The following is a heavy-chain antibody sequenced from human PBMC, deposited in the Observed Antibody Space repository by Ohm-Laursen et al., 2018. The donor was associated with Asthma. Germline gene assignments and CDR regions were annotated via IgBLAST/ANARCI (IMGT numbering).Heavy chain of an antibody. CDR1: GFTFSSYS. V-gene: IGHV3-21*01. D-gene: IGHD1-26*01. CDR3: ARIGPERELPGREYSLHH. J-gene: IGHJ1*01. CDR2: ISTASSFI. Sequence: GSLRLSCTASGFTFSSYSMNWVRQAPGKGLEWVASISTASSFIYYADSVRGRFTTSRDNARNSVYLQMNSLRAEDTALYYCARIGPERELPGREYSLHHWGEGTLVTVSS.